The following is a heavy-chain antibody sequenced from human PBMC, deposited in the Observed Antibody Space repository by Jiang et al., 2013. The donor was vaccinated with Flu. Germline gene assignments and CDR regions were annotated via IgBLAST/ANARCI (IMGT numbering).Heavy chain of an antibody. Sequence: GAEVKKPGASVKVSCTASGYSFSAYDINWVRQAPGQGLEWLGWISVRSGTSNYAQTLHGRGTMTTDASTNTAFLEVTSLRSDDTAVYYCARDPTGGSGAGAFDIWGQGTTVTVSS. J-gene: IGHJ3*02. CDR3: ARDPTGGSGAGAFDI. CDR1: GYSFSAYD. V-gene: IGHV1-18*01. CDR2: ISVRSGTS. D-gene: IGHD1-1*01.